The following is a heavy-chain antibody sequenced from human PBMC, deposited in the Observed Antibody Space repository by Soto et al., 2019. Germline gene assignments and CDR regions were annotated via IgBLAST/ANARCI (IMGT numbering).Heavy chain of an antibody. V-gene: IGHV1-69*13. D-gene: IGHD5-12*01. Sequence: VKVSCKASGGTFSSYAISWVRQAPGQGLEWMGGVIPIFGTANYAQKFQGRVTITADESTSTAYMELSSLRSEDTAVYYCARPDVDIVATDYPDYYYYYGMDVWGQVTTVTVS. CDR1: GGTFSSYA. J-gene: IGHJ6*02. CDR2: VIPIFGTA. CDR3: ARPDVDIVATDYPDYYYYYGMDV.